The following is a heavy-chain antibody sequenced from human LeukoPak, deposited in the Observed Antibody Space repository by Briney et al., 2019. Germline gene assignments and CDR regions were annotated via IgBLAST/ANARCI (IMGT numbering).Heavy chain of an antibody. CDR2: IYHSGST. V-gene: IGHV4-38-2*01. J-gene: IGHJ5*02. D-gene: IGHD3-9*01. Sequence: KPSETLSLTCAVSGYSISSGYYWGWIRQPPGKGLEWIGSIYHSGSTYYNPSLKSRVTISVDTSKNQFSLRLSSVTAADTAVYYCARQFDHGANWFDPWGQGTLVTVSS. CDR1: GYSISSGYY. CDR3: ARQFDHGANWFDP.